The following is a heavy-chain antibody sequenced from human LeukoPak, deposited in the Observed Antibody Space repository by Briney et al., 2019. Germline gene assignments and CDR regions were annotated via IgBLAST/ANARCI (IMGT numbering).Heavy chain of an antibody. D-gene: IGHD1-1*01. Sequence: PSETLSLTCAVYGGSFSGYYWSWIRQPPGKGLEWIGEINHSGSTNYNPSLKSRVTISVDTSKNQFSLKLSSVTAADTAVYYCARQRNRAFDIWGQGTMVTVSS. V-gene: IGHV4-34*01. J-gene: IGHJ3*02. CDR2: INHSGST. CDR1: GGSFSGYY. CDR3: ARQRNRAFDI.